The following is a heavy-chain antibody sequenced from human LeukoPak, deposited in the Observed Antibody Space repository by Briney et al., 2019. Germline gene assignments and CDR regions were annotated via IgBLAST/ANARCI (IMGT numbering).Heavy chain of an antibody. CDR1: SGSINNNTFY. CDR3: ARRSDSGSDDGEDYFDN. CDR2: LYYSGST. D-gene: IGHD1-26*01. V-gene: IGHV4-39*01. Sequence: SETLSLTCTVSSGSINNNTFYWGWVRQPPGRGLEWLGSLYYSGSTYYNPSLKSRIAISVDTSKNQFSLKMRSVTAADTAVYYCARRSDSGSDDGEDYFDNWGQGTLVTVSS. J-gene: IGHJ4*02.